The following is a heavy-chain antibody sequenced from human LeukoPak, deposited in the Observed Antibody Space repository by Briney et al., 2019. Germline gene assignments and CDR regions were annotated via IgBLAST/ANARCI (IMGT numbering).Heavy chain of an antibody. CDR1: GFSFSTFV. CDR3: SRSAYYDGSGNYYDY. J-gene: IGHJ4*02. D-gene: IGHD3-22*01. CDR2: IRPDGSHI. V-gene: IGHV3-33*01. Sequence: GSSLRLSCAASGFSFSTFVMHWVRQAPGKGLEWVAVIRPDGSHISYVDPVKGRFTISRDNSNNMLYLQMSSLRAEDTALYYCSRSAYYDGSGNYYDYWGQGTLVTVSS.